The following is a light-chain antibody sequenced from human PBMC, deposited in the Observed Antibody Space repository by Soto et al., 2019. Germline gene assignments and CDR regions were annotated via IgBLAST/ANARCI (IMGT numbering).Light chain of an antibody. Sequence: DIQMTQSPSSLSASVGDRVTITCRASQGISNYLAWYQEKPGKGPKFLIYAASTLQSGVPSRFSGSGSGTDFSLTITSLQPEDVATYYCQKYNRAPWTFGQGTKVEIK. CDR1: QGISNY. J-gene: IGKJ1*01. V-gene: IGKV1-27*01. CDR3: QKYNRAPWT. CDR2: AAS.